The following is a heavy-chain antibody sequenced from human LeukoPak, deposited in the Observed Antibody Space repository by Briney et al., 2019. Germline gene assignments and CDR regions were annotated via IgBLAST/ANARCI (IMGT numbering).Heavy chain of an antibody. CDR3: GYHSNSWSYYYYYYGMDV. CDR1: GFTFSRYN. Sequence: PGGSLRLSCAASGFTFSRYNMNWVRQAPGKGPEWVSSISGSSSYISYRDSVKGRFTTSRDNAKNSLYLQMNSLRAKDTAVYYCGYHSNSWSYYYYYYGMDVWGQGTTVTVSS. J-gene: IGHJ6*02. CDR2: ISGSSSYI. D-gene: IGHD6-13*01. V-gene: IGHV3-21*04.